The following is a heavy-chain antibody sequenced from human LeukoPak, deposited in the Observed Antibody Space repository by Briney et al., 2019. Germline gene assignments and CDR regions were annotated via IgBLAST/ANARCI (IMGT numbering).Heavy chain of an antibody. CDR2: INPSGGST. V-gene: IGHV1-46*01. D-gene: IGHD6-13*01. CDR3: PKLAAAGTAHYYFDY. Sequence: ASVTVSCKASGYTFTSYHMHWVPQSPGQGLEIMRIINPSGGSTTYAQKFQGRVTMTRDTSTSTVYMELSSLRSEDTAVYYRPKLAAAGTAHYYFDYWGQATLVTASS. CDR1: GYTFTSYH. J-gene: IGHJ4*02.